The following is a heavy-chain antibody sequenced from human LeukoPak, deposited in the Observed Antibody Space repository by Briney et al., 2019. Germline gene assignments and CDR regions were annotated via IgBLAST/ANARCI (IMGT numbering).Heavy chain of an antibody. Sequence: SETLSLTCAVYGGSFSGYYWSWIRQPPGEGLEWIGEINHSGSTNYNPSLKSRVTISVDTSKNQFSLKLSSVSAADTAVYYCARVTAYSIALNYWGQGTLVTVSS. D-gene: IGHD4-11*01. CDR2: INHSGST. J-gene: IGHJ4*02. V-gene: IGHV4-34*01. CDR3: ARVTAYSIALNY. CDR1: GGSFSGYY.